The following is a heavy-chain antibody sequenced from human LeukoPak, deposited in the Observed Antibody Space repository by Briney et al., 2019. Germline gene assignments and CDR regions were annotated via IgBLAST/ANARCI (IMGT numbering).Heavy chain of an antibody. CDR3: ARQPYGDYSGVYYGMDV. CDR2: IYYSGNT. D-gene: IGHD4-17*01. V-gene: IGHV4-39*01. CDR1: GGSISSSSYY. J-gene: IGHJ6*02. Sequence: SETLSLTCTVSGGSISSSSYYWAWIRQPPGKGLEGIGSIYYSGNTYYNPSLKSRVTISVDTSKNQFSLKLSSVTAADTAVYYCARQPYGDYSGVYYGMDVWGQGTTVTVSS.